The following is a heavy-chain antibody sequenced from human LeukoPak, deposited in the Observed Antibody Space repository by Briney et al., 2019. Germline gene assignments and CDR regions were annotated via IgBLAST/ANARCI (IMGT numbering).Heavy chain of an antibody. CDR3: ALTLVATIMYYYGMDV. Sequence: ASVKVSCKASGYTFTSYAMNWVRQAPGQGLEWMGGIIPIFGTANYAQKFQGRVTITADESTSTAYMELSSLRSEDTAVYYCALTLVATIMYYYGMDVWGQGTTVTVSS. CDR1: GYTFTSYA. J-gene: IGHJ6*02. D-gene: IGHD5-12*01. CDR2: IIPIFGTA. V-gene: IGHV1-69*13.